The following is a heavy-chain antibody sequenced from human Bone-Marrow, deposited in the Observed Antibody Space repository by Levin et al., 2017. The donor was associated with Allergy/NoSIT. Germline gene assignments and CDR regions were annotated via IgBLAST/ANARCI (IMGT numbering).Heavy chain of an antibody. J-gene: IGHJ6*03. CDR2: ISVKSGAT. V-gene: IGHV1-2*06. CDR3: ASGSLAEHQLLLDYQYCYMDV. D-gene: IGHD4/OR15-4a*01. Sequence: GESLKISCKASGYSFSDYYIYWVRQAPGQGLEYMGRISVKSGATDYAQKFQGRITMTGDTTIGTVYMELSRLTSDDTAIYYCASGSLAEHQLLLDYQYCYMDVWGKGTAVNVSS. CDR1: GYSFSDYY.